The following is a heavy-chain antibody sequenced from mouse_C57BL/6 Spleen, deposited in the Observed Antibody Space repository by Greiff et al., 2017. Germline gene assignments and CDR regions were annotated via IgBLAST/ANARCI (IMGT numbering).Heavy chain of an antibody. CDR2: ISYDGSN. V-gene: IGHV3-6*01. CDR3: ARESWGFAY. J-gene: IGHJ3*01. Sequence: EVKLLESGPGLVKPSQSLSLTCSVTGYSITSGYYWNWIRQFPGNKLEWMGYISYDGSNNYNPSLKNRISITRDTSKNQFFLKLNSVTTEDTATYYCARESWGFAYWGQGTLVTVSA. CDR1: GYSITSGYY.